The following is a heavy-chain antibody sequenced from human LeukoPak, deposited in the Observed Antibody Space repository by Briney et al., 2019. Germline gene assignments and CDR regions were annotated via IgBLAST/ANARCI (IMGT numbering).Heavy chain of an antibody. J-gene: IGHJ6*02. CDR3: ARGDYDTSGYYYYYYGMDV. V-gene: IGHV4-39*02. CDR1: GGSISSRSYY. Sequence: SETLSLTCTVSGGSISSRSYYWGWVRQPPGKGLEWIVSIYHSGSTYYNPSLKSRVTISVDTSKNHFSLKLSSVTAADTAVYYCARGDYDTSGYYYYYYGMDVWGQGTTVTVSS. CDR2: IYHSGST. D-gene: IGHD3-22*01.